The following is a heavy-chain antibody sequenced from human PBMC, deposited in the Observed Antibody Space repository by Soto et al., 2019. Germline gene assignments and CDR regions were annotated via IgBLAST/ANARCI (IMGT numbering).Heavy chain of an antibody. CDR1: GFTFDDYA. CDR3: AKDMSILRFSYRFDP. V-gene: IGHV3-9*01. Sequence: GRSLRLSCAASGFTFDDYAMHWVRQAPGKGLEWVSGISWNSGSIGYADSVKGRFTISRDNAKNSLYLQMNSLRAEDTALYYCAKDMSILRFSYRFDPWGEGTLVTVSS. D-gene: IGHD3-3*01. CDR2: ISWNSGSI. J-gene: IGHJ5*02.